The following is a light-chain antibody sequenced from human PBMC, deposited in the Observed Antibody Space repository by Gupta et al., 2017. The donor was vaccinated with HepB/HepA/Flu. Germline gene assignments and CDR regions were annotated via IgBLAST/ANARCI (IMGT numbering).Light chain of an antibody. CDR1: SLRSYY. Sequence: SSELTQDPAVSVALGQTVRITCQGDSLRSYYASWYQQKPGQAPVLVIYGKNNRPSGITDRFSGSSSGNKASSQITGAQAEDEADDYCNCRDSSGNHYVFGGGTKVTVL. CDR2: GKN. CDR3: NCRDSSGNHYV. J-gene: IGLJ1*01. V-gene: IGLV3-19*01.